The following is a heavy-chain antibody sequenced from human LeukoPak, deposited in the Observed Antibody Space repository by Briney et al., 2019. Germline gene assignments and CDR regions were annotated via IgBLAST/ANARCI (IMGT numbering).Heavy chain of an antibody. CDR2: MNPNSGNT. CDR3: ARGGVGYCSGGSCSPGYYGMDV. D-gene: IGHD2-15*01. Sequence: ASVKVSCKAPGYTFTSYDINWVRQATGQGLEWMGWMNPNSGNTGYAQKFQGRVTMTRNTSISTAYMELSSLRSEDTAVYYCARGGVGYCSGGSCSPGYYGMDVWGQGTTVTVSS. J-gene: IGHJ6*02. CDR1: GYTFTSYD. V-gene: IGHV1-8*01.